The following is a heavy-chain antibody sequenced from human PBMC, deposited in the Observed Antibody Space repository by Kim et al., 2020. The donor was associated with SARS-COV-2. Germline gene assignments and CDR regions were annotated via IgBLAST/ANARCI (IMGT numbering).Heavy chain of an antibody. CDR2: IYPGDSDT. D-gene: IGHD2-15*01. Sequence: GESLKISCKGSGYSFTSYWIGWVRQMPGKGLEWMGIIYPGDSDTRYSPSFQGQVTISADKSISTAYLQWSSLKASDTAMYYCARWKVVVAATPQEVFNWFVPWGQGTLVPVSS. V-gene: IGHV5-51*01. CDR3: ARWKVVVAATPQEVFNWFVP. J-gene: IGHJ5*02. CDR1: GYSFTSYW.